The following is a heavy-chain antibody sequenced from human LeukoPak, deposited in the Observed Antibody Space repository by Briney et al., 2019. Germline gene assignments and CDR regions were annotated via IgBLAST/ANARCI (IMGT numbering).Heavy chain of an antibody. J-gene: IGHJ4*02. CDR3: ARSGYYFDY. V-gene: IGHV3-48*03. CDR1: GFTFSSYE. Sequence: GGSLRLSCAASGFTFSSYEMNWVRQAPGKGLEWISYISTGGRTIYYADSVRGRITISRDNAKNSLYLQMNSLRAEDTAVYFCARSGYYFDYWGQGTLVTVSS. CDR2: ISTGGRTI. D-gene: IGHD6-13*01.